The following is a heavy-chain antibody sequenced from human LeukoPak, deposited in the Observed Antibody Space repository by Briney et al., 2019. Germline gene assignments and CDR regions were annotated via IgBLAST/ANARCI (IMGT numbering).Heavy chain of an antibody. D-gene: IGHD5-24*01. CDR1: GGSISSGGYS. J-gene: IGHJ4*02. CDR3: ARSSPRDGDFDY. Sequence: PSETLSLTCAVSGGSISSGGYSWSWIRQPPGKGLEWIGYIYHSGSTYYNPSLKSRVTISVDRSKNQFSLKLSSVTAVDTAVYYCARSSPRDGDFDYWGQGTLVTVSS. CDR2: IYHSGST. V-gene: IGHV4-30-2*01.